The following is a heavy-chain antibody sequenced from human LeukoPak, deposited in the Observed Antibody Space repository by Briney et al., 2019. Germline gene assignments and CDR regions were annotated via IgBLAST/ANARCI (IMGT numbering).Heavy chain of an antibody. J-gene: IGHJ4*02. Sequence: PGGSLRLSCAASGFTFSSYGMHWVRQAPGKGLEWVAVIWYDGSNKYYADSVKGRFTISRDNSKNTLYLQMNSLRAEDTAVYYCARDRAMSGFDYWGQGTLVTVSS. D-gene: IGHD3-10*01. CDR3: ARDRAMSGFDY. CDR2: IWYDGSNK. CDR1: GFTFSSYG. V-gene: IGHV3-33*01.